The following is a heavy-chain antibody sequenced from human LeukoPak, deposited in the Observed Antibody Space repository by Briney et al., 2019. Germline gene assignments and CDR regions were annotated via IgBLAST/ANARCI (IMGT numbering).Heavy chain of an antibody. Sequence: SETLSLTCAVSGGSISSSNWWSWVRQPPGKGLEWIGEIYHSGNTYYNPSLKSRVTISLDTSKNQFSLNLTSVNAADTAVYYCARLRAARYFFDYWGQGTLVTVSS. J-gene: IGHJ4*02. V-gene: IGHV4-4*02. CDR2: IYHSGNT. D-gene: IGHD6-6*01. CDR3: ARLRAARYFFDY. CDR1: GGSISSSNW.